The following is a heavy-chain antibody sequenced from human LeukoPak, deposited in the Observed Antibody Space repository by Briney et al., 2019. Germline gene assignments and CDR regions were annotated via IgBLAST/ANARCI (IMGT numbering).Heavy chain of an antibody. CDR2: IKNKTDGGTT. CDR1: GFTFSNVW. Sequence: PGGSLRLSCAASGFTFSNVWMSWVRQAPGRGLEWVGRIKNKTDGGTTDYAARVKGRFTISRDDSKNTLYLQMNSLKTEDAAVYYCTTDLRNHWNYVFDYWGQGTLVTDSS. D-gene: IGHD1-7*01. V-gene: IGHV3-15*01. CDR3: TTDLRNHWNYVFDY. J-gene: IGHJ4*02.